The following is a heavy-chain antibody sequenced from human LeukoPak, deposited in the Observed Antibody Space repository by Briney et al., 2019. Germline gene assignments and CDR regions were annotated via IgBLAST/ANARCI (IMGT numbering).Heavy chain of an antibody. CDR1: AASVTTSSYY. CDR3: ARGRKDIVVIDF. CDR2: FYYSGTT. Sequence: SETLSLTCSVSAASVTTSSYYWGWIRQPPGKGLEWIGSFYYSGTTYYNPSLKSRVTISVDTSKNQFSLKLSSVTAADTAVYYCARGRKDIVVIDFWSQGTLVTVST. V-gene: IGHV4-39*07. J-gene: IGHJ4*02. D-gene: IGHD2-2*01.